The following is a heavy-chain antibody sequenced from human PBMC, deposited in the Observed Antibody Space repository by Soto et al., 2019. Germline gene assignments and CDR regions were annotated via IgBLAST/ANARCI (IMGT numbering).Heavy chain of an antibody. CDR2: IYPGDSDT. Sequence: PGESLKISCKGSGYSFTNYWLGWVRQMPGKGLEWMGIIYPGDSDTRYSPSFRGQVTISADKSISTTYLQWSGLKASDTAMYYCARYSGALDHIDVWGQGTTVTVSS. V-gene: IGHV5-51*01. J-gene: IGHJ6*02. CDR1: GYSFTNYW. CDR3: ARYSGALDHIDV. D-gene: IGHD5-12*01.